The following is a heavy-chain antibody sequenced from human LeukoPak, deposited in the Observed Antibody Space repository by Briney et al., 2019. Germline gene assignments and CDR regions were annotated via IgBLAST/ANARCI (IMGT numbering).Heavy chain of an antibody. Sequence: PGGSLRLSCAASGFTFSGYSMNWVRQAPGRGLEWVSVISDRGELTYYAASVKGRFTISRDNSKNTLYLQMNSLRAEDTAVYYCAKDARRSDGWYFFDHWGQGTLVTVSS. J-gene: IGHJ4*02. V-gene: IGHV3-23*01. CDR1: GFTFSGYS. CDR3: AKDARRSDGWYFFDH. D-gene: IGHD2-15*01. CDR2: ISDRGELT.